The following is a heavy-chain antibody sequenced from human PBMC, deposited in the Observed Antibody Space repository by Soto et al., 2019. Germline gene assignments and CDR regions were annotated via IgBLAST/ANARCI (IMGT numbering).Heavy chain of an antibody. CDR2: INGGNGNT. CDR1: GYSFSTHS. V-gene: IGHV1-3*01. J-gene: IGHJ6*02. CDR3: ARGKGMEENYYYYGMDV. D-gene: IGHD1-1*01. Sequence: ASVKVSCKASGYSFSTHSIHWVRQAPGQGLEWMGWINGGNGNTKYSQKFWDRVTITRDASASTGYMELSSLRSEDTAVYYCARGKGMEENYYYYGMDVWGQGTTVTVSS.